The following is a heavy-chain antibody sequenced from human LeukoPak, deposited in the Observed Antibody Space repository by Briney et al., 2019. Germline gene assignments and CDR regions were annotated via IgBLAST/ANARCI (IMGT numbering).Heavy chain of an antibody. CDR2: ISSSSSYI. J-gene: IGHJ5*02. CDR1: GFTFSSYS. D-gene: IGHD2-2*01. Sequence: GGSLRLSCAASGFTFSSYSMNWVRQAPGKGLEWVSSISSSSSYIYYADSVKGRFTISRDNAKNSLYLQMNSLGAEDTAVYYCARGPAASPNDNWFDPWGQGTLVTVSS. V-gene: IGHV3-21*01. CDR3: ARGPAASPNDNWFDP.